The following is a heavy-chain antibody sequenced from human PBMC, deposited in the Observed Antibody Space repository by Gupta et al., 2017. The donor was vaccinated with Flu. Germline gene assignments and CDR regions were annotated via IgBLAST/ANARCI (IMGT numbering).Heavy chain of an antibody. Sequence: LVWVSRSNSDGSSTTYADSVKGRFTISKDNARNTLYLQMNSLRAEDTAVYYCARGHYYDSSAYSQLQSRLDYWGQGTLVTVSS. CDR2: SNSDGSST. CDR3: ARGHYYDSSAYSQLQSRLDY. J-gene: IGHJ4*02. V-gene: IGHV3-74*01. D-gene: IGHD3-22*01.